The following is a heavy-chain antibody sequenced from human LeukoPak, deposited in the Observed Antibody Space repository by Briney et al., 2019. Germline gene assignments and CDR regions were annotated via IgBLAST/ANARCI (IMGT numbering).Heavy chain of an antibody. CDR2: ISRDGNRI. CDR1: GFTFDEYA. CDR3: AKDLGHTMIRGIISLSMDV. J-gene: IGHJ6*03. Sequence: GGSRRLTCAAAGFTFDEYAMHWVRQAPGKGLEWVSLISRDGNRIDYLDSVRVRFTMSRDNSNNSLYLQMNSLRVEDTALYSCAKDLGHTMIRGIISLSMDVWGKGTTVTVSS. V-gene: IGHV3-43D*03. D-gene: IGHD3-10*01.